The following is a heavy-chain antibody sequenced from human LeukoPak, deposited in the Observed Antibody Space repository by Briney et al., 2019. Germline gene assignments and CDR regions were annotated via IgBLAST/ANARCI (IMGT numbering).Heavy chain of an antibody. CDR2: INHIGST. V-gene: IGHV4-34*01. J-gene: IGHJ5*02. Sequence: SETLSLTWAVYGGYLSGYYWSWIRQPPGKGLDWIGEINHIGSTNHNPFLKSRVTISVGTSENQLSLELRSVTAADPPVYHCARPASPLLWFGELTWFDPWGQGTLVTVSS. CDR3: ARPASPLLWFGELTWFDP. CDR1: GGYLSGYY. D-gene: IGHD3-10*01.